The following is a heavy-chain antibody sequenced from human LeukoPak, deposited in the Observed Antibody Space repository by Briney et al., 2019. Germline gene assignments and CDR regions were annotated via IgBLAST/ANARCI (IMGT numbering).Heavy chain of an antibody. CDR1: GGSISSSSYY. CDR3: ARRGYDFWSGYYAYYFDY. Sequence: SETLSLTCTVSGGSISSSSYYWGWIRQPPGKGLEWIGSIYYSGSTYYNPSLKSRVTISVDTSKNQSSLKLSSVTAADTAVYYCARRGYDFWSGYYAYYFDYWGQGTLVTVSS. D-gene: IGHD3-3*01. J-gene: IGHJ4*02. CDR2: IYYSGST. V-gene: IGHV4-39*07.